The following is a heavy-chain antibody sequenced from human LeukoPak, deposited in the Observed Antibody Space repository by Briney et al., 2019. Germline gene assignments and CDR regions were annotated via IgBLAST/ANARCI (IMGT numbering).Heavy chain of an antibody. D-gene: IGHD2-2*02. Sequence: GGSLRLSCAASGFTFSSYGMHWVRQAPGKGLEWVAFILYDGSNKYYADSVKGRFTISRDNSKNTLYLQMNSLRAEDTAVYYCAKVKKSACSSTSCYRAAEYFQHWGQGTLVTVSS. CDR1: GFTFSSYG. J-gene: IGHJ1*01. CDR2: ILYDGSNK. CDR3: AKVKKSACSSTSCYRAAEYFQH. V-gene: IGHV3-30*02.